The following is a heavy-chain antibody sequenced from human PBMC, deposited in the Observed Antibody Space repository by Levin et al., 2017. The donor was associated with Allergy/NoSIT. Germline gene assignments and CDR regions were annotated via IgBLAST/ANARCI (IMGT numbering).Heavy chain of an antibody. Sequence: GESLKISCALSGFTFSDYAMHWVRQAPGKGLEWVAIISFDGKNKYYAASVKGRFTISRDNSKSTLSLQMNSLTTDDTAVYYCVRTRVPFQLWLEFSFDYWGQGAQVAVSP. CDR3: VRTRVPFQLWLEFSFDY. D-gene: IGHD5-18*01. CDR1: GFTFSDYA. J-gene: IGHJ4*02. V-gene: IGHV3-30*04. CDR2: ISFDGKNK.